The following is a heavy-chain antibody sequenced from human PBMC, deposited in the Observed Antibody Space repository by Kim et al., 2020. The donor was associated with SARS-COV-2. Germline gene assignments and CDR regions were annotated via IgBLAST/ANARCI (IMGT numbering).Heavy chain of an antibody. Sequence: GGSLRLSCAASGFTLSSYDMHWVRQATGKGLEWVSAIAIAGETYYPDYVKGRFTISRENAKNSLYLQMNSLRAGDTAVYYCARLITGGPYDVWGQGTTVTVPS. J-gene: IGHJ6*02. V-gene: IGHV3-13*04. D-gene: IGHD3-16*01. CDR1: GFTLSSYD. CDR2: IAIAGET. CDR3: ARLITGGPYDV.